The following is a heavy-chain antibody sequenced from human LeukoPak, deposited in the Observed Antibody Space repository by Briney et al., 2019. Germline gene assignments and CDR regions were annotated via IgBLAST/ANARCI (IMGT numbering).Heavy chain of an antibody. CDR2: INPNSGGT. CDR3: ARDRLGIASDAFDI. D-gene: IGHD7-27*01. V-gene: IGHV1-2*06. J-gene: IGHJ3*02. CDR1: GYTFTGYY. Sequence: ASVKVSCKASGYTFTGYYMHWVRQAPGQGLEWMGRINPNSGGTNYAQKFQGRVTMTRDTSISTAYMELSRLRSEDTAVYYCARDRLGIASDAFDIWGQGTMVTVSS.